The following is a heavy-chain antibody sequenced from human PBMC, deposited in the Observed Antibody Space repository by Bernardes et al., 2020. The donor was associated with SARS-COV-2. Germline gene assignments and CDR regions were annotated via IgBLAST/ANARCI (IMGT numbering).Heavy chain of an antibody. Sequence: GGSLRLSCAASGFTFNNYAMTWVRQAPGKGLEWVSAISGGGGSTYYADSVKGHFTISRDNSKNTLYLQMNSLRAEDTAVYYCAKGQVSLHSGNYCDYWGQGKLVTVSS. CDR1: GFTFNNYA. V-gene: IGHV3-23*01. CDR3: AKGQVSLHSGNYCDY. J-gene: IGHJ4*02. D-gene: IGHD2-15*01. CDR2: ISGGGGST.